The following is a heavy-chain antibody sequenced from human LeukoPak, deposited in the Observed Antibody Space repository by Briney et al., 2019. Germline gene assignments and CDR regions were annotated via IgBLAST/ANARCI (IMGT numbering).Heavy chain of an antibody. J-gene: IGHJ4*02. D-gene: IGHD3-22*01. V-gene: IGHV4-59*08. CDR2: IYYSGST. Sequence: SETLSLTCTVSGGSISSYYWSWIRQPPGKGLEWIGYIYYSGSTNYNPSLKSRVTISVDTSKNQFSLKLSSVTAADTAVYYCAGSDSSGCYYDLTFDYWGQGTLVTVSS. CDR3: AGSDSSGCYYDLTFDY. CDR1: GGSISSYY.